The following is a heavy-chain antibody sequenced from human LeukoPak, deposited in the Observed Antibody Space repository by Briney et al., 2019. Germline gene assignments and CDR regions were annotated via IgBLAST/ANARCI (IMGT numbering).Heavy chain of an antibody. V-gene: IGHV1-2*02. Sequence: ASVKVSCKASGYTLTDYYMHWVRQAPGQGLEWLGWINLNTGGINYAPKFQDKVTMTRDTSISTAHMELSMLRSDDTAVYYCARDQYTSSWYGSDYWGQGTLVTVSS. CDR3: ARDQYTSSWYGSDY. CDR2: INLNTGGI. J-gene: IGHJ4*02. D-gene: IGHD6-13*01. CDR1: GYTLTDYY.